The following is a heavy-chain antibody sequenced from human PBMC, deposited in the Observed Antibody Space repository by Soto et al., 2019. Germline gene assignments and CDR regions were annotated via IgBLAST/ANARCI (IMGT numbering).Heavy chain of an antibody. CDR1: GASINGGGYY. V-gene: IGHV4-31*03. J-gene: IGHJ5*02. Sequence: QVQLQESGPGLVEPSQTLSLTCTVSGASINGGGYYWSWIRQHPGKGLEWIGYIFYSGSTHYYPPSLESRTAISLDTSKNQFSLTLSSVTAADTAVYYGARGGYGDYSIRGFDPWGQGALVTVSS. CDR3: ARGGYGDYSIRGFDP. D-gene: IGHD4-17*01. CDR2: IFYSGST.